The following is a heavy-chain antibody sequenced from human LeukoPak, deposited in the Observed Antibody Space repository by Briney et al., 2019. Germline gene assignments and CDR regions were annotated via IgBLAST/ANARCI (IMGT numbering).Heavy chain of an antibody. D-gene: IGHD3-22*01. CDR3: ARVLGYYYDSSGSAIDI. CDR2: IYHSGST. J-gene: IGHJ3*02. Sequence: SETLSLTCTVSGYSISSGYYWGWIRQPPGKGLEWIGSIYHSGSTYYNPSLKSRVTISVDTSKNQFSLKLSSVTAADTAVYYCARVLGYYYDSSGSAIDIWGQGTMVTVSS. V-gene: IGHV4-38-2*02. CDR1: GYSISSGYY.